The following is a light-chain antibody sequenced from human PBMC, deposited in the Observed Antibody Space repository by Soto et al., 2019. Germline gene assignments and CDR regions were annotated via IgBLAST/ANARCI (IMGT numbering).Light chain of an antibody. V-gene: IGLV2-14*01. CDR2: EVT. CDR3: SSYTFTSTLYV. CDR1: SSDVGGHNY. Sequence: QSVLTQPASVSGSPGQSITISCTGSSSDVGGHNYVSCYQQHPGKAPKLMIYEVTKRPSGVSNRFSGSKSGNTASLTISGLQAEDEADYYCSSYTFTSTLYVFGTGTKVTVL. J-gene: IGLJ1*01.